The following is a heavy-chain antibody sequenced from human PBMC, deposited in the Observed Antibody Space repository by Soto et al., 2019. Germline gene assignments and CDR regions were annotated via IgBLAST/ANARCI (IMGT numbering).Heavy chain of an antibody. D-gene: IGHD3-10*01. CDR3: ARGRRVSYKARWFDP. V-gene: IGHV4-59*08. J-gene: IGHJ5*02. CDR1: GGSISSYY. Sequence: SETLSLTCTVSGGSISSYYWSWIRQPPGKGLEWIGYIYNSGSTNYSPSLKSRVTISVDTSKNQFSLKLSSVTAADTAVYYCARGRRVSYKARWFDPWGQGTLVAVS. CDR2: IYNSGST.